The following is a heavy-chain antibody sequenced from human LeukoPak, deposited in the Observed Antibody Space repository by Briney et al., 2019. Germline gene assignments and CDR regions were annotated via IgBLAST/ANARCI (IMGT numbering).Heavy chain of an antibody. CDR3: ARRDCDTIKCRGSNWFDP. V-gene: IGHV3-74*01. D-gene: IGHD3-22*01. CDR2: INFDGSSI. Sequence: QPGGSLRLSCAASGFTFRSHWMQWVRQRPGKGLVWVSRINFDGSSINYADSVKGRFTISRDNAKNSLYLQMNSLRAEGTAVYYCARRDCDTIKCRGSNWFDPWGQGTLVSVSS. J-gene: IGHJ5*02. CDR1: GFTFRSHW.